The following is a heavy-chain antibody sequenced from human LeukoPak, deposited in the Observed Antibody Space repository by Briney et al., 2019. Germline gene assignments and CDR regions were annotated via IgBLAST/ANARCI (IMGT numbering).Heavy chain of an antibody. Sequence: ASVKVSCKASGGTFSSYAISWVRQAPGQGLEWMGGIIPIFGTANYAQKFQGRVTITADESTSTAYMELSSLRSEDTAVYYCARGSYSFDSSSSPLGPLFDSWGQGTLVTVSS. CDR3: ARGSYSFDSSSSPLGPLFDS. J-gene: IGHJ4*02. V-gene: IGHV1-69*13. D-gene: IGHD3-22*01. CDR1: GGTFSSYA. CDR2: IIPIFGTA.